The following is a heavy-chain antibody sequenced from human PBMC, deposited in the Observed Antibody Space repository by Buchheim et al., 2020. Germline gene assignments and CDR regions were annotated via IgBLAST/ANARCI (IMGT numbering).Heavy chain of an antibody. CDR3: ARVDCSSRTCQGRDGFDP. V-gene: IGHV3-7*01. D-gene: IGHD3-9*01. J-gene: IGHJ5*02. Sequence: EVQLVESGGGLVQPGGSLRLSCGASGFTFTSYWMTWVRQPPGKGLEWVANIKYDGSETFYGDSLRGRFTISRDNAKKSLFLQMNSLRAEDTAVYYCARVDCSSRTCQGRDGFDPWGQGTL. CDR1: GFTFTSYW. CDR2: IKYDGSET.